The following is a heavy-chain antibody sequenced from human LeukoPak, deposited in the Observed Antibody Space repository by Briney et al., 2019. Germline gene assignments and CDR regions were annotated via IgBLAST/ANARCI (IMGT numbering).Heavy chain of an antibody. CDR3: ARGGILADNWFDP. V-gene: IGHV4-39*07. Sequence: SETLSLTCTVSGGSISSSSYYWGWIRQPPGKGLEWIGSIYYSGSTYYNPSLKSRVTISVDTSKNQFSLKLSSVTAADTAVYYCARGGILADNWFDPWGQGTLVTVS. J-gene: IGHJ5*02. CDR1: GGSISSSSYY. D-gene: IGHD1-26*01. CDR2: IYYSGST.